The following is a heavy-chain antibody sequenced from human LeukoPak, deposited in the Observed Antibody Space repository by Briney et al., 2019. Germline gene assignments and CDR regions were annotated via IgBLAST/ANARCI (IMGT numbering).Heavy chain of an antibody. Sequence: SETLSLTCAIYGGSFSGYYWSWIRQPPGKGLEWIGEIDHSASTNYNPSLKSRVTISVDTSKNQFSLKLSSVTAADTAVYYCARRIWADWYFDLWGRGTLVTVSS. CDR2: IDHSAST. CDR1: GGSFSGYY. V-gene: IGHV4-34*01. J-gene: IGHJ2*01. D-gene: IGHD6-19*01. CDR3: ARRIWADWYFDL.